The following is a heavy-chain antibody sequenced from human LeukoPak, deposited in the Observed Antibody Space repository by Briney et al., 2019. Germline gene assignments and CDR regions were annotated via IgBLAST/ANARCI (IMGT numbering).Heavy chain of an antibody. CDR2: INHSGST. D-gene: IGHD5-18*01. J-gene: IGHJ4*02. CDR1: GGSFSDYY. CDR3: ANSYTRIFFFDY. V-gene: IGHV4-34*01. Sequence: PSEILSLTCAVYGGSFSDYYWSWIRQPPGRGLEWIGEINHSGSTNYNPSLKSRVTISVDTSKNQFSLKLSSVTAADTAVYYCANSYTRIFFFDYWGQGTLVTVSS.